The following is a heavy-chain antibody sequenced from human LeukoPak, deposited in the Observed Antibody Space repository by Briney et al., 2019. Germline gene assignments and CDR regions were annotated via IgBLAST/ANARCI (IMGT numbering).Heavy chain of an antibody. D-gene: IGHD3-3*01. V-gene: IGHV3-23*01. CDR3: AKYGGGLRFLEWSKYGMDV. CDR2: ISGSGGST. CDR1: GFTFSNYA. Sequence: GGSLRLSCAASGFTFSNYAMSWVRQAPGKGLEWVSAISGSGGSTYYADSVKGRFTISRDNSKNTLYLQMNSLRAEDTAVYYCAKYGGGLRFLEWSKYGMDVWGQGTTVTVSS. J-gene: IGHJ6*02.